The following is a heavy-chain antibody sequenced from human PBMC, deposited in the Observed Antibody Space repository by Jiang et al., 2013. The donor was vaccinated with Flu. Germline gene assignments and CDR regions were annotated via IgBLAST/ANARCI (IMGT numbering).Heavy chain of an antibody. D-gene: IGHD4-11*01. V-gene: IGHV4-39*01. J-gene: IGHJ4*02. CDR3: AATRYSIPAYVDS. CDR1: GDSISSGFTY. CDR2: SIIVGGT. Sequence: TVSGDSISSGFTYWGWIRQPHGKGWSGLRISIIVGGTYYNPSLKSRVTMSVETSKNQFSLKLSSVTAADTAVYYCAATRYSIPAYVDSWGQGTLVTVSS.